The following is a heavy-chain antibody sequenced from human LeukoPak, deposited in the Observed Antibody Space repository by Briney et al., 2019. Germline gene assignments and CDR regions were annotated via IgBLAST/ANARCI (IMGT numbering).Heavy chain of an antibody. Sequence: SETLSLTCTVSGGSISSSSYYWGWIRQPPGKGLEWIGSIYYSGSTYYNPSLKSRVTISVDTSENQFSLKLSSVTAADTAVYYCAGKVGYYDFWSGYYNPYYFDYWGQGTLVTVSS. J-gene: IGHJ4*02. CDR1: GGSISSSSYY. CDR2: IYYSGST. D-gene: IGHD3-3*01. V-gene: IGHV4-39*01. CDR3: AGKVGYYDFWSGYYNPYYFDY.